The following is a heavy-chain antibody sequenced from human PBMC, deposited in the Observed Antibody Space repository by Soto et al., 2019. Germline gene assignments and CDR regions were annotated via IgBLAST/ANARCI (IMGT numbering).Heavy chain of an antibody. Sequence: SETLSLTCAVSGGSISSGYYSWSWIRQPPGKGLEWIGYIYHSGSTYYNPSLKSRVTISVDRSKNQFSLQLSSVTAADTAVYYCATYGGFLFDYWGPRTLVTVSS. CDR3: ATYGGFLFDY. CDR2: IYHSGST. D-gene: IGHD3-10*01. J-gene: IGHJ4*02. V-gene: IGHV4-30-2*01. CDR1: GGSISSGYYS.